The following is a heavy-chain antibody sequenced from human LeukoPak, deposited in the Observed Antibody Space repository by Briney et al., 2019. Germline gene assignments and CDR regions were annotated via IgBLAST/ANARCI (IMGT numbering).Heavy chain of an antibody. D-gene: IGHD4-17*01. CDR3: ARDPTTVTKGFDI. V-gene: IGHV4-59*11. J-gene: IGHJ3*02. CDR2: ISYSGRT. Sequence: SETLSLTCTVSDDSFSTHHWTWIRQPPGKGLEWIGYISYSGRTNYNPSLKSRVTISVETSKKQFSLKLSSVTAADTAVYYCARDPTTVTKGFDIWGQGTLVTVSS. CDR1: DDSFSTHH.